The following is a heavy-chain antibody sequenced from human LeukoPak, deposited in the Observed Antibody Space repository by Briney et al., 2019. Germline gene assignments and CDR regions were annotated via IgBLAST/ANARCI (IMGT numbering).Heavy chain of an antibody. CDR1: GISINSHY. V-gene: IGHV4-4*09. CDR3: VVSPNQDFFDY. J-gene: IGHJ4*02. Sequence: SETLSLTCTVSGISINSHYLNWIRQLPGKGLEWIGHISGSGRTNYNPSLKSRVTMSVDTSKRQFSLNLKSLTAADTAVYYCVVSPNQDFFDYWGQGPLVTVSS. CDR2: ISGSGRT.